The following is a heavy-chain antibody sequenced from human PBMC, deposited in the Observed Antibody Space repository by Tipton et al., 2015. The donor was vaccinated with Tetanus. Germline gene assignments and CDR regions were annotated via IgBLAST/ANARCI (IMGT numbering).Heavy chain of an antibody. V-gene: IGHV4-30-4*01. CDR2: IYYSGST. Sequence: TLSLTCTVSGGSISSGDYYWSWIRQPPGKGLEWIGYIYYSGSTYYNPSLKSRVTISVDTSKNQFSLKLSSVTAADTGVYYCARPTKYCSGGSCYSHLDYWGQGTLVAVSS. CDR3: ARPTKYCSGGSCYSHLDY. D-gene: IGHD2-15*01. J-gene: IGHJ4*02. CDR1: GGSISSGDYY.